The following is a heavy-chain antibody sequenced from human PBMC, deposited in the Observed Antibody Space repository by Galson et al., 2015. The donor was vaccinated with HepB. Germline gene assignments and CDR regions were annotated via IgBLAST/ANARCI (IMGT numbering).Heavy chain of an antibody. D-gene: IGHD3-3*01. V-gene: IGHV1-8*01. CDR1: GYTFTSYD. CDR2: MNPNSGNT. Sequence: QSGAEVKKPGESLKVSCKASGYTFTSYDINWVRQATGQGLEWMGWMNPNSGNTGYAQKFQGRVTMTRNTSISTAYMELSSLRSEDTAVYYCARGGGPSWYYDFWSGPNDAFDIWGQGTMVTVSS. J-gene: IGHJ3*02. CDR3: ARGGGPSWYYDFWSGPNDAFDI.